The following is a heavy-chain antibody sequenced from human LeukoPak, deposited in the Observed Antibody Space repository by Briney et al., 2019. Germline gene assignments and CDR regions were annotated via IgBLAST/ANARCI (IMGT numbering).Heavy chain of an antibody. CDR3: AKSLTYYHENSDSI. D-gene: IGHD3-22*01. CDR1: GFTFSSYA. Sequence: GGSLRLSCAASGFTFSSYAMTWVRQPPGKGLEWFSVIYKDGRTFYTDSVKGRFTISRDNSKNTVYLQMSSLRVEDTAVYYCAKSLTYYHENSDSIWGQGTLVTVSS. J-gene: IGHJ4*02. CDR2: IYKDGRT. V-gene: IGHV3-23*03.